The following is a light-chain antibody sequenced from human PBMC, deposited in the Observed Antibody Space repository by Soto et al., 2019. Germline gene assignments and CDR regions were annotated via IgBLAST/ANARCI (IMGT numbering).Light chain of an antibody. CDR2: AAS. Sequence: DIQITQSPSSVYASVGDTVTLTCRASEGISYWLAWYQQKPGKAPKLLIYAASSLQFGVPSRFSGSGSGTDFTLTISSLQPEDFAPYYCQQAISPLTFGPGTRVDLK. CDR1: EGISYW. J-gene: IGKJ3*01. CDR3: QQAISPLT. V-gene: IGKV1-12*01.